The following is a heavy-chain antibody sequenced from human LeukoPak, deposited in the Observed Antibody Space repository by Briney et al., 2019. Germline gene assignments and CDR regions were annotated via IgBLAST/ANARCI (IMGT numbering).Heavy chain of an antibody. CDR3: ARPYLGYFDY. V-gene: IGHV5-51*01. J-gene: IGHJ4*02. CDR2: IYPRDSDT. D-gene: IGHD2-2*02. Sequence: GESLKISCKASGYTFTHQWIGWVRQKSGSGLEWMGIIYPRDSDTRYSPSFQGHVTISADTSINTAYLEWSRLEASDTAIYYCARPYLGYFDYWGQGTLVTVSS. CDR1: GYTFTHQW.